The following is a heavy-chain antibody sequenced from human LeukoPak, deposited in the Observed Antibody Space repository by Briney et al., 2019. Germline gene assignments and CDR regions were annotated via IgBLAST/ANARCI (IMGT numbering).Heavy chain of an antibody. J-gene: IGHJ4*02. CDR2: ISYETGTI. V-gene: IGHV3-48*01. Sequence: PGGSLRLSCAASGFTFNSYGMNWVRQAPGKGLEWVSYISYETGTIYYADSVKGRFTISRDNAKNSLCLQMNSLRAEDTAVYYCARVNRMVPGYCSGGTCPGDYWGQGTLVTVSS. CDR1: GFTFNSYG. D-gene: IGHD2-15*01. CDR3: ARVNRMVPGYCSGGTCPGDY.